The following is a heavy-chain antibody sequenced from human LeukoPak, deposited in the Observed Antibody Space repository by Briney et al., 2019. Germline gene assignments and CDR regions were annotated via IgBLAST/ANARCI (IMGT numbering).Heavy chain of an antibody. CDR1: GYTFTGYY. CDR2: INPNSGST. Sequence: ASVKVSCKASGYTFTGYYMHWVRQAPGQGLEWMGRINPNSGSTNYAQKFQGRVTMTRDTSISTAYMELSRLRSDDTAVYYCARGPPADYDFWSGYLSNWFDPWGQGTLVTVSS. CDR3: ARGPPADYDFWSGYLSNWFDP. J-gene: IGHJ5*02. D-gene: IGHD3-3*01. V-gene: IGHV1-2*06.